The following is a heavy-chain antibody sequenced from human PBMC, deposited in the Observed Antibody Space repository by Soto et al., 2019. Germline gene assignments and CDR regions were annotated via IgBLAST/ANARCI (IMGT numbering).Heavy chain of an antibody. D-gene: IGHD6-19*01. CDR1: GFTFSSYA. CDR3: AKDREGIAVRPDAFDI. V-gene: IGHV3-23*01. CDR2: ISGSGGST. J-gene: IGHJ3*02. Sequence: LRLSCAASGFTFSSYAMSWVRQAPGKGLEWVSAISGSGGSTYYADSVKGRFTISRDNSKNTLYPQMNSLRAEDTAVYYCAKDREGIAVRPDAFDIWGQGTMVTVSS.